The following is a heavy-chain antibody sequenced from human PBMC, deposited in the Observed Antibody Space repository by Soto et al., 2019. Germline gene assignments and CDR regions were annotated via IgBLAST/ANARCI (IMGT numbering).Heavy chain of an antibody. CDR1: GGSFSSGDYY. J-gene: IGHJ5*02. CDR3: AREFVYRDYGGWFDL. D-gene: IGHD4-17*01. CDR2: IYYSGST. V-gene: IGHV4-31*02. Sequence: PSETLSLTCTVSGGSFSSGDYYWSWIRQHPGKGLEWIGYIYYSGSTYYNPSLRSRVTISVDTSTKQFSLKLTSVTAADTALYYCAREFVYRDYGGWFDLWGQGTQVTVSS.